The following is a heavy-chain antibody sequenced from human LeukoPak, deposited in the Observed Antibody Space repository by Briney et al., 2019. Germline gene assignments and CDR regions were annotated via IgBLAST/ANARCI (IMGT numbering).Heavy chain of an antibody. Sequence: PSETLSLTCTVSGGSISSSSYYWGWIRQPPGKGLEWIGSIYYSGSTYYNPSLKSRVTISVDTSKNQLSLKLSSVTAADMAVYYCAGGDCSSTSCYAPIGDAFDIWGQGTMVTVSS. CDR2: IYYSGST. V-gene: IGHV4-39*01. J-gene: IGHJ3*02. CDR3: AGGDCSSTSCYAPIGDAFDI. CDR1: GGSISSSSYY. D-gene: IGHD2-2*01.